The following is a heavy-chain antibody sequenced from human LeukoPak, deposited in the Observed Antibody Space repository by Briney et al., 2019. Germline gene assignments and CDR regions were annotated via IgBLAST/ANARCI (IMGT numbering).Heavy chain of an antibody. Sequence: PGGSLRLSCAASGFTFSNYAMNWVRQAPGKGLEWVSYISCSSSAIYYADSVKGRFTISRDIAKNSLYLQMNSLRVEDTAVYYCARRGDTPMVGDYWGQGTLVAVSS. CDR1: GFTFSNYA. D-gene: IGHD5-18*01. CDR2: ISCSSSAI. CDR3: ARRGDTPMVGDY. J-gene: IGHJ4*02. V-gene: IGHV3-48*01.